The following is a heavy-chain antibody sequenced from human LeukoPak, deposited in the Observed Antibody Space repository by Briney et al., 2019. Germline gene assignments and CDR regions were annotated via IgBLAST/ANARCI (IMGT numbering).Heavy chain of an antibody. V-gene: IGHV3-30*02. CDR2: IRYDGSNK. J-gene: IGHJ5*02. CDR3: AKVAVTTFGWFDP. CDR1: GFTFSSYG. D-gene: IGHD3-10*02. Sequence: SGGSLRLSCAASGFTFSSYGMHWVRQAPGKGLGWVAFIRYDGSNKYYADSVKGRFTISRDNSKDTLYLQMNSLRAEDTAVYYCAKVAVTTFGWFDPWGQGTLVTVSS.